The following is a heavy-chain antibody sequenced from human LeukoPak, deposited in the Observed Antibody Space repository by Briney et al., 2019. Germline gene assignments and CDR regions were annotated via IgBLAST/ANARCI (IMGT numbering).Heavy chain of an antibody. Sequence: NPSETLSLTCTVSGGSISSSSYYWGWIRQPPGKGLEWIGSIYYSGSTYYNPSLKSRVTISVDTSKNQFSLKLSSMTAADTAVYYCARPYGDFWSGGNWFDPRGQGTLVTVSS. D-gene: IGHD3-3*01. CDR2: IYYSGST. CDR3: ARPYGDFWSGGNWFDP. V-gene: IGHV4-39*01. J-gene: IGHJ5*02. CDR1: GGSISSSSYY.